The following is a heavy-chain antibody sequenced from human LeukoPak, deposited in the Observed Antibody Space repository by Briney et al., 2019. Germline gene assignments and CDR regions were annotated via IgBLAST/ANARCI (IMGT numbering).Heavy chain of an antibody. CDR2: TYYWTKWYY. CDR3: ARSKNHAFDF. CDR1: GDSVPGSGVG. J-gene: IGHJ4*02. V-gene: IGHV6-1*01. Sequence: WQTLSLTCVVSGDSVPGSGVGWHWIRQSPPRGLEWLGKTYYWTKWYYDYAISVKSRIAIKPDTSRNQFSLQLDSVTPDDTAMYFCARSKNHAFDFWGPGVLVTVPS. D-gene: IGHD1-14*01.